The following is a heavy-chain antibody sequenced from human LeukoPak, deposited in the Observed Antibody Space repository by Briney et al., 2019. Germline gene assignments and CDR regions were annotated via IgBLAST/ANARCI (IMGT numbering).Heavy chain of an antibody. CDR3: ARGHRIIHVLDA. CDR2: LNPHSGGT. D-gene: IGHD3-10*02. Sequence: ASVKVSFKASGYTLSDYYIYWVRQAPGQGLEWLGWLNPHSGGTNYAQKFQGRVTLTRDTSISTAYMELTTLTSDDTAIYYCARGHRIIHVLDAWGQGTTVIVSS. J-gene: IGHJ6*02. CDR1: GYTLSDYY. V-gene: IGHV1-2*02.